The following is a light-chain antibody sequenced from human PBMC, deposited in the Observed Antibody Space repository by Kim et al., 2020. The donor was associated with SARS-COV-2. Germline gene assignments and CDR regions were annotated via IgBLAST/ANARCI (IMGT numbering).Light chain of an antibody. CDR1: QSVERD. Sequence: IAMTQSPATLSVSPGDRVTLSCRASQSVERDIAWYQQKPGQPPRLLIYDASTRVTGVADRFSGSGSGTEFTLTISSLQSEDLAVYYCQHYYKWPPWTFGRGTKVDIK. CDR2: DAS. V-gene: IGKV3-15*01. CDR3: QHYYKWPPWT. J-gene: IGKJ1*01.